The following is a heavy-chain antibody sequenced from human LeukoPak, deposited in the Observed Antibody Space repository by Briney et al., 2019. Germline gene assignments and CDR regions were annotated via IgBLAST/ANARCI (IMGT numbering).Heavy chain of an antibody. CDR2: IGDSGTTI. Sequence: GGSLRLSCAASGFTFSSYEINWVRQAPGKGLEWVSYIGDSGTTIYYADSVKGRFTISRDNAKNSVYLQMNRLRAEDTAVYHCAREATGFDYWGQGTLVTVSS. CDR1: GFTFSSYE. CDR3: AREATGFDY. J-gene: IGHJ4*02. V-gene: IGHV3-48*03.